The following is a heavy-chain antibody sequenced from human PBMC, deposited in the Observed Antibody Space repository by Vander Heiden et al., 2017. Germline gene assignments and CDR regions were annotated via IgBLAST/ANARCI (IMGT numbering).Heavy chain of an antibody. V-gene: IGHV4-34*01. CDR1: GGSFSGYY. CDR3: ARGRRIQLWPPRVFDY. D-gene: IGHD5-18*01. J-gene: IGHJ4*02. Sequence: QVQLQQWGAGLWKPSETLSLTCAVYGGSFSGYYWSWIRQPPGKGLEWIGEIKHSGSTNYNPSLKSRVTISVDTSKNQFSLKLSSVTAADTAVYYCARGRRIQLWPPRVFDYWGQGTLVTVSS. CDR2: IKHSGST.